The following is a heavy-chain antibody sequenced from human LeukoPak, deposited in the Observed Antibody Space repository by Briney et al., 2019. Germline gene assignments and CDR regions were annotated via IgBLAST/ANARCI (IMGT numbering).Heavy chain of an antibody. CDR2: INHSGST. V-gene: IGHV4-34*01. CDR1: GGSFSGYY. D-gene: IGHD3-16*02. CDR3: ARERAGYYDYVWGSYRRWFDP. J-gene: IGHJ5*02. Sequence: SETLSLTCAVYGGSFSGYYWSWIRQPPGKGPEWIGEINHSGSTNYNPSLKSRVTISVDTSKNQFSLKLSSVTAADTAVYYRARERAGYYDYVWGSYRRWFDPWGQGTLVTVSS.